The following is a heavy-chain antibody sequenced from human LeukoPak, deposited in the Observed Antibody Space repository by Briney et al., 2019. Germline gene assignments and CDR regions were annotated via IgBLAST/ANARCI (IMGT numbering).Heavy chain of an antibody. CDR1: GFTFSSYT. Sequence: GGSLRLSCAASGFTFSSYTMNWVRQAPGKGLEWVSYIGGSSSTIYYADSVKGRFTISRDSAKNSLYLQMNSLRAEDTAVYYCARADYYGSGSYSGGYFDYWGQGTLVTVSS. CDR3: ARADYYGSGSYSGGYFDY. V-gene: IGHV3-48*04. J-gene: IGHJ4*02. CDR2: IGGSSSTI. D-gene: IGHD3-10*01.